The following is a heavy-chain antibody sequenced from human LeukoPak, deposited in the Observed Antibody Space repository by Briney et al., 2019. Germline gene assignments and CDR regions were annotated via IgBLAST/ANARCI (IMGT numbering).Heavy chain of an antibody. D-gene: IGHD4-11*01. Sequence: PGGSLRLSCAASGFIFSSYAMTWVRQPPGKGLEWIGEIYHSGSTNYNPSLKSRVTISVDKSKNQFSLKLSSVTAADTAVYYCARKEYGDYRRFDPWGQGTLVTVSS. J-gene: IGHJ5*02. CDR3: ARKEYGDYRRFDP. V-gene: IGHV4-4*02. CDR1: GFIFSSYAM. CDR2: IYHSGST.